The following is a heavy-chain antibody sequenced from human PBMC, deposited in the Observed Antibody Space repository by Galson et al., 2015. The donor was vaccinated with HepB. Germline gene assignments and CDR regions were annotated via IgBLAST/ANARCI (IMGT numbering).Heavy chain of an antibody. Sequence: SLRLSCAASGFTFSSYAMNWVRQAPGKGLEWVSAISGSGGGTYYADSVKGRFTIFRDNSKNTLYLQMNSLRAEDTAVYYCAKGIAARHGLYYFDYWGQGTRVTVSS. V-gene: IGHV3-23*01. J-gene: IGHJ4*02. CDR1: GFTFSSYA. CDR2: ISGSGGGT. CDR3: AKGIAARHGLYYFDY. D-gene: IGHD6-6*01.